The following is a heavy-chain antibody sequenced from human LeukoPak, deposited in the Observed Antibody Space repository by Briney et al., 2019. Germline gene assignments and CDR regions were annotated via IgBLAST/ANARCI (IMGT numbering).Heavy chain of an antibody. CDR3: AKDATDGVVPRDSYGMDV. V-gene: IGHV3-23*01. CDR2: ITGSGGST. Sequence: QTGGSLRLSCAASGFTFSIYVMSWVRQAPGKGLEWVSGITGSGGSTFYAKSVEGRFTISRDNSKNTLYLQMNSLKPEDTAVYYCAKDATDGVVPRDSYGMDVWGLGTTVTVSS. J-gene: IGHJ6*02. D-gene: IGHD2-2*01. CDR1: GFTFSIYV.